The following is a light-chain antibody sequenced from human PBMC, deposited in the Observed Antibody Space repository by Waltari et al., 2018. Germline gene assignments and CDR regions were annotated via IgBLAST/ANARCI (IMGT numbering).Light chain of an antibody. CDR3: QQYYSYPVT. J-gene: IGKJ1*01. Sequence: AIRLTQSPSSIAASTGDRVPITCRASQGVGSYLAWYQQKSVRAPKLLLYASSSLEAEVPSRFGGSGSGTDFTLTISCLQSEDFASYFCQQYYSYPVTFGQGTRV. V-gene: IGKV1-8*01. CDR1: QGVGSY. CDR2: ASS.